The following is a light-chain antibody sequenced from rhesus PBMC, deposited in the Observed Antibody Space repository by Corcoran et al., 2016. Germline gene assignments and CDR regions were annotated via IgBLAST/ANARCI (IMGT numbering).Light chain of an antibody. CDR3: QHGYGTPLT. Sequence: DIQMTQSPSSLSTSVGDRVTITCRASENVNNYLNWYQQRPGKAPNLLIYKASTLQSGVPSRFSGYGSGTDYTFTISRLQPEDVATYYCQHGYGTPLTFGGGTKVELK. J-gene: IGKJ4*01. CDR1: ENVNNY. CDR2: KAS. V-gene: IGKV1-74*01.